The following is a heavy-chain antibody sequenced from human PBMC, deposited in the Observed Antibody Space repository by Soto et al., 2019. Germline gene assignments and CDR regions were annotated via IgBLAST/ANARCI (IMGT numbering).Heavy chain of an antibody. J-gene: IGHJ4*02. V-gene: IGHV4-61*01. CDR2: IYYSGST. CDR1: GGSVSSGSYY. D-gene: IGHD2-15*01. Sequence: SETLSLTCTVSGGSVSSGSYYWSWIRQPPGKGLEWIGYIYYSGSTNYNPSLKSRVTISVDTSKNQFSLKLSSVTAADTAVYYCERGLVVTHFDYWGQGTLVTVSS. CDR3: ERGLVVTHFDY.